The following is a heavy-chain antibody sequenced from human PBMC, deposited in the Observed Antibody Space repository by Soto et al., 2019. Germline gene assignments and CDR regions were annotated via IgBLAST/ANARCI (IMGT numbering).Heavy chain of an antibody. CDR3: ARKLAVLGDYFDY. V-gene: IGHV4-59*08. CDR1: GGSISSYY. D-gene: IGHD2-8*02. CDR2: IYYSGST. J-gene: IGHJ4*02. Sequence: SETLSLTCTVSGGSISSYYWSWIRQPPGKGLEWIGYIYYSGSTNYNPSLKSRVTISVDTSKNQFSLKLSSVTAADTAVYYCARKLAVLGDYFDYWGQGTLVTVSS.